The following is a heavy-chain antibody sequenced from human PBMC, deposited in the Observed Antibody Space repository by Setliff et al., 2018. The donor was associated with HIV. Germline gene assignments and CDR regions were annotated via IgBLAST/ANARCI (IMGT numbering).Heavy chain of an antibody. CDR3: TTWDKGSVWFGELLVSPDVFDI. D-gene: IGHD3-10*01. CDR2: IKSKTDGGTT. Sequence: GGSLRLSCVASGFTFSNAWMKWVRQAPGKGLEWVGRIKSKTDGGTTDHAAPVKGRFTISRDDSKNKLYLQMNSLKTEDTAVYYCTTWDKGSVWFGELLVSPDVFDIWGQGTLVTVSS. V-gene: IGHV3-15*01. J-gene: IGHJ3*02. CDR1: GFTFSNAW.